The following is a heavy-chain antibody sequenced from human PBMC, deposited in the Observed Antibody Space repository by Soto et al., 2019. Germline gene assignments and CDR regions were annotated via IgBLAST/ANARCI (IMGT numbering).Heavy chain of an antibody. V-gene: IGHV1-69*02. D-gene: IGHD6-13*01. J-gene: IGHJ6*02. CDR3: ASDGAGSEDSSRRYVDGMDV. CDR2: IIPILDIT. CDR1: GGTFSGYT. Sequence: QVQLVQSGAEMKKPGSSVKVSCKASGGTFSGYTVIWVRQAPGQGLEWMGRIIPILDITKYAQKFQGRVTMTADKSTSTAYMELHGLTSEDTAIYYCASDGAGSEDSSRRYVDGMDVWGPGTTVTVSS.